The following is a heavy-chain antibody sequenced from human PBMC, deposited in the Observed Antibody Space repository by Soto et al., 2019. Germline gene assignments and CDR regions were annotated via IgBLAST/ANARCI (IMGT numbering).Heavy chain of an antibody. CDR1: GFTFSSYA. V-gene: IGHV3-23*01. CDR3: AKDMVIVGAPDAFDI. Sequence: GESLKISCAASGFTFSSYAMSWVRQAPGKGLEWVSAISGSGGSTYYADSVKGRFTISRDNSKNTLYLQMNSLRAEDTAVYYCAKDMVIVGAPDAFDIWGQGTMVTVSS. CDR2: ISGSGGST. D-gene: IGHD1-26*01. J-gene: IGHJ3*02.